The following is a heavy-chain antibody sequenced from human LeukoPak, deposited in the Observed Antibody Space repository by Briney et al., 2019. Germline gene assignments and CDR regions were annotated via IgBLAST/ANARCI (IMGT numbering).Heavy chain of an antibody. J-gene: IGHJ4*02. V-gene: IGHV5-51*01. D-gene: IGHD6-13*01. CDR1: GYTFSSYW. Sequence: GESLKISCKGSGYTFSSYWIGWVRQMPGKGLELMGIIYPGDSDTTYSPSFQRQFTISDDKSISTAYRQWSSLKASDTALYFCARRGSAAEGIFSFDSWGQGTLVTVSS. CDR3: ARRGSAAEGIFSFDS. CDR2: IYPGDSDT.